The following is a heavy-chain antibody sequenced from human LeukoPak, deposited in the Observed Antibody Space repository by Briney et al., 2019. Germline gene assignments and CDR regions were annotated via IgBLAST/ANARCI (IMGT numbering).Heavy chain of an antibody. CDR2: IYHSGST. CDR1: GYSISSGYY. J-gene: IGHJ4*02. D-gene: IGHD3-22*01. V-gene: IGHV4-38-2*01. Sequence: SETLSLTCAVSGYSISSGYYWGWIRQPPGKGLEWIGSIYHSGSTYYNPSLKSRVTTSVDTSKNQFSLKLSSVTAADTAVYYCARQDSDYYDSSGYYLDYWGQGTLVTVSS. CDR3: ARQDSDYYDSSGYYLDY.